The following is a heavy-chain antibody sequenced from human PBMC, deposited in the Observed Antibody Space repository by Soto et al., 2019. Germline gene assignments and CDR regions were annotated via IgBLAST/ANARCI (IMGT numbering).Heavy chain of an antibody. Sequence: SSVKVSCKASGGTFSRNSMCWMPQAPGQGLEWMRGIFLIYRTVIYAQKFQGRVTITADESTSTAYMELSSLRYEDTAVFYCARGETYLGVWGQGTTVTVSS. CDR1: GGTFSRNS. CDR2: IFLIYRTV. V-gene: IGHV1-69*13. D-gene: IGHD3-16*01. CDR3: ARGETYLGV. J-gene: IGHJ6*02.